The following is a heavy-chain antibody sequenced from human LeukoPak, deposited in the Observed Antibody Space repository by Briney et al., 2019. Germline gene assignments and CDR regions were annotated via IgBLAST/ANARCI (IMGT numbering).Heavy chain of an antibody. Sequence: PGGSLRLSCAASGFTFSSYGMHWVRQAPGKGLEWVAVIWYDGSNKYYADSVKGRFTISRDNSKNTLYLQMNSLRADDTAVYYCARVPYYDSTGYPFDHWGQGTLVAVSS. J-gene: IGHJ4*02. CDR3: ARVPYYDSTGYPFDH. CDR1: GFTFSSYG. D-gene: IGHD3-22*01. V-gene: IGHV3-33*01. CDR2: IWYDGSNK.